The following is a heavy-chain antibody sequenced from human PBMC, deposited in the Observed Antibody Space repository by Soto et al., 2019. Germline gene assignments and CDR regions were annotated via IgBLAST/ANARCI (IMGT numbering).Heavy chain of an antibody. CDR2: IRQDGIEK. V-gene: IGHV3-7*04. CDR3: ARADRHGGAFDI. D-gene: IGHD3-10*01. J-gene: IGHJ3*02. Sequence: EVQLVESGGGLVQPGGSLRLSCAASGFTFSSYWMSWVRQAPGKGLEWVANIRQDGIEKYYVDSVRGRFTISRDKARNALYLQMNRLRGEDTAVYYCARADRHGGAFDIWGQGTMVTVSS. CDR1: GFTFSSYW.